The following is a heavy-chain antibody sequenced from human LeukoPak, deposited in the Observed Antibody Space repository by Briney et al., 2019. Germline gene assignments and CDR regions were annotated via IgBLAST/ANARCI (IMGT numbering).Heavy chain of an antibody. CDR1: GFTFSSNY. J-gene: IGHJ4*02. V-gene: IGHV3-53*01. CDR3: ARDSQDRSISFDY. Sequence: GGSLRLSCAASGFTFSSNYMSWVRQAPGKGLECVSVIYSGGTTYYADSVKGRFTISRDSSKNTLYLQMNSLRAEDTAVYYCARDSQDRSISFDYWGQGTLVTVSS. D-gene: IGHD2-21*01. CDR2: IYSGGTT.